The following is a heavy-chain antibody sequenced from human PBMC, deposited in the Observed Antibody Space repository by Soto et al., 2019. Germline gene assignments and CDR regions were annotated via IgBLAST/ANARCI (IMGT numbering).Heavy chain of an antibody. CDR3: AKVADMKLRNAFHM. V-gene: IGHV3-23*04. CDR1: GFTFSIYN. Sequence: EVQLVESGGGLVEPGGSLRLSCAAASGFTFSIYNMNWVRQSPGKGLEWVSTISDSGGSTYYADSVKGRFTISRDNSKNTLYLQMNSLRAEDTAVYYCAKVADMKLRNAFHMWGQGTMVTVSS. J-gene: IGHJ3*02. CDR2: ISDSGGST. D-gene: IGHD3-9*01.